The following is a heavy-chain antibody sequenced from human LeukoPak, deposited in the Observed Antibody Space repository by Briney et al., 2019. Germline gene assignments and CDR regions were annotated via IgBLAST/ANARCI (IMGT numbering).Heavy chain of an antibody. D-gene: IGHD1-26*01. CDR2: ISDKGDST. J-gene: IGHJ4*02. Sequence: GGSLRLSCAASGFTFIYRDMTWVRQAPGKGLEWVSAISDKGDSTYYADSVKGRFTISRDNSKNTLYLQMSSLRADDTAVYYCARRGTYLGGFEYWGQGTVVTVSS. CDR1: GFTFIYRD. V-gene: IGHV3-23*01. CDR3: ARRGTYLGGFEY.